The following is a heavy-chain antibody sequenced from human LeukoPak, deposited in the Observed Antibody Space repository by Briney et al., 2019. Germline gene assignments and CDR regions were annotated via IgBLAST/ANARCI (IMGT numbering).Heavy chain of an antibody. CDR1: GFTFSSYG. V-gene: IGHV3-30*03. CDR2: ISYDGSNK. D-gene: IGHD6-19*01. J-gene: IGHJ4*02. CDR3: ATDLDGQQWLVPHFDY. Sequence: PGGSLRLSCAASGFTFSSYGMHWVRQAPGKGLEWVAVISYDGSNKYYADSVKGRFTISRDNSKNTLYLQMNSLRAEDTAVYYCATDLDGQQWLVPHFDYWGQGTLVTVSS.